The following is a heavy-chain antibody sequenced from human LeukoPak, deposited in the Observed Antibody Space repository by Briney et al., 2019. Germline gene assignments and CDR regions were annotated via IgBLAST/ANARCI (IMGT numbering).Heavy chain of an antibody. V-gene: IGHV1-46*01. D-gene: IGHD4-17*01. J-gene: IGHJ4*02. CDR2: INPSGGST. CDR3: ARDRHDYGDFGYDY. CDR1: GFTFTSYY. Sequence: PGGSLRLSCAASGFTFTSYYMHWVRQAPGQGLEWMGIINPSGGSTSYAQKFQGRVTMTRDMSTSTVYMELSSLRSEDTAVYYCARDRHDYGDFGYDYWGQGTLVTVSS.